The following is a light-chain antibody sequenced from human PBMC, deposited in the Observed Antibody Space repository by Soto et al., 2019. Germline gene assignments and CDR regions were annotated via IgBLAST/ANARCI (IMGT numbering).Light chain of an antibody. CDR3: SLYTSSSTSWV. V-gene: IGLV2-18*01. CDR2: EVS. J-gene: IGLJ3*02. Sequence: QSALTQPPSVSGSPGQSVTISCTGTSSDVGSYNRVSWYQQPPGTSPKLMIYEVSNRPSGVPDRFSGSKSGNTASLTISGLQAEDEADYDGSLYTSSSTSWVFGGGTKLTVL. CDR1: SSDVGSYNR.